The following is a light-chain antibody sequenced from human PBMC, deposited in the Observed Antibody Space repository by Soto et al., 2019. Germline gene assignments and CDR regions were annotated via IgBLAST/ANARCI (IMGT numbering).Light chain of an antibody. CDR3: SSYTSSDTPYV. Sequence: QSALTQPASVSGSPGQSITISCTGTSSDVGDYKYVSWYQQHPDKAPKLIIFVNSNRPSGVSTRFSGSKSGNTASLTISGLQAEDEADDYCSSYTSSDTPYVFGTGTKVTVL. V-gene: IGLV2-14*01. CDR1: SSDVGDYKY. CDR2: VNS. J-gene: IGLJ1*01.